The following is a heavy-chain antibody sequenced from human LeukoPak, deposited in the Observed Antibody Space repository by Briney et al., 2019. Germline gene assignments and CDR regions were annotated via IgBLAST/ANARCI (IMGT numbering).Heavy chain of an antibody. CDR3: ARLYYDFWSGYYTLGYYYYYMDV. CDR1: GASISSHF. V-gene: IGHV4-59*08. CDR2: IYYSGSN. Sequence: PSGTLSLTCTVSGASISSHFWSWIRQPPGKGLEWIGYIYYSGSNNYNPSLKSRVTISVDTSKNQFSLKLSSVTAADTAVYYCARLYYDFWSGYYTLGYYYYYMDVWGKGTAVTVSS. J-gene: IGHJ6*03. D-gene: IGHD3-3*01.